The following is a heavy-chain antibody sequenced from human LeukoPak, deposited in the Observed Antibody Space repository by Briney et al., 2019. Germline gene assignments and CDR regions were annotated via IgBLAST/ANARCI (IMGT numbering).Heavy chain of an antibody. D-gene: IGHD3-10*01. J-gene: IGHJ4*02. CDR2: IYYSRST. V-gene: IGHV4-59*01. CDR1: GSSISSYY. CDR3: ARVVGYYYGSGGYGPLYYFDY. Sequence: SETLSLTCTVSGSSISSYYWSWIRQRPGQGREWIGYIYYSRSTNYNPSLKSRVTISVDTSKNQFSLKLSSVTAADTAVYYCARVVGYYYGSGGYGPLYYFDYWRQGTLVTVSS.